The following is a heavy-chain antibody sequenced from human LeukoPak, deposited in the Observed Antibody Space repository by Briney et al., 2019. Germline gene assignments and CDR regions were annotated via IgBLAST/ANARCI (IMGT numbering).Heavy chain of an antibody. D-gene: IGHD6-13*01. CDR3: ARVGSSWYNFDY. V-gene: IGHV3-7*01. CDR1: GGSISSYY. J-gene: IGHJ4*02. CDR2: IKQDGSEK. Sequence: QPSETLSLTCTVSGGSISSYYWSWIRQAPGKGLEWVANIKQDGSEKYYVDSVKGRFTISRDNAKNSLYLQMNSLRAEDTAVYYCARVGSSWYNFDYWGQGTLVTVSS.